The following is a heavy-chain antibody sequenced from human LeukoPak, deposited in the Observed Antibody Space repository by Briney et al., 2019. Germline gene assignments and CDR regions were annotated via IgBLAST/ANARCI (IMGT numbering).Heavy chain of an antibody. J-gene: IGHJ4*02. Sequence: ASVKVSCKASGYTFTSYGISWVRQAPGQGLEWMGWISAYNGNTNYAQKLQGRVTMTTDTSTSTAYMELRSLRSDDTAVCYCARDRAGFIAVAGTVGDYWGQGTLVTVSS. CDR2: ISAYNGNT. CDR1: GYTFTSYG. CDR3: ARDRAGFIAVAGTVGDY. D-gene: IGHD6-19*01. V-gene: IGHV1-18*04.